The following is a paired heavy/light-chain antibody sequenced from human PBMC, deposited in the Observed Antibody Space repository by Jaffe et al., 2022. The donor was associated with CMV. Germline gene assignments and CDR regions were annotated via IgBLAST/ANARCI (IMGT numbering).Light chain of an antibody. CDR2: GAS. Sequence: EIVLTQSPGTLSLSPGERATLSCRASQSVSSTYLAWYQHKPGQAPRLLIYGASTRAAGIPDRFSGSGSGADFTLTISRLEPEDFTVYYCQQYVSSRTWTFGQGTKVEIK. J-gene: IGKJ1*01. CDR3: QQYVSSRTWT. CDR1: QSVSSTY. V-gene: IGKV3-20*01.
Heavy chain of an antibody. CDR3: ATEYNYDPYYFDF. CDR1: GASISRSNYN. V-gene: IGHV4-39*01. CDR2: IYYSGSA. Sequence: QLQLQESGPGLVKPLETLSLTCSVSGASISRSNYNWGWIRQPPGKGLEWIGSIYYSGSAYYNPSLKSRVTISVDTSKNQFSLKLSSVTAADTAVFYCATEYNYDPYYFDFWGQGTLVTVSS. J-gene: IGHJ4*02. D-gene: IGHD5-18*01.